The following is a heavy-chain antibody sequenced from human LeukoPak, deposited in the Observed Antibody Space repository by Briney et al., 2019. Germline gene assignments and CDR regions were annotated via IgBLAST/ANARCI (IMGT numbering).Heavy chain of an antibody. V-gene: IGHV4-31*03. CDR3: ARGVSMIVVVIHDWYFDL. CDR1: GGSISSGGYY. J-gene: IGHJ2*01. Sequence: SETLSLTCTVSGGSISSGGYYWSWIRQHPGKGLEWIGYIYYSGSTYYNPSLKSRVTISVDTSKNQFSLKLSSVTAADTAVYYCARGVSMIVVVIHDWYFDLWGRGTLVTVSS. CDR2: IYYSGST. D-gene: IGHD3-22*01.